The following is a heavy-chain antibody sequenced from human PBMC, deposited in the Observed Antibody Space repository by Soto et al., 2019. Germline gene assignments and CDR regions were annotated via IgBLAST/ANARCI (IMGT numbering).Heavy chain of an antibody. J-gene: IGHJ6*02. CDR3: VRGNHGPSVYYYGMDV. CDR2: IKSDGSEI. Sequence: EVQLEESGGGVVQPGGSLRLSCAASGFSISQYWLHWVRQAPGKGLVWVSRIKSDGSEIRYAESVRGRITISRDNAKNTVARQMSSLRAEDTAVYYCVRGNHGPSVYYYGMDVWGQGTTVTVSS. D-gene: IGHD3-10*01. CDR1: GFSISQYW. V-gene: IGHV3-74*01.